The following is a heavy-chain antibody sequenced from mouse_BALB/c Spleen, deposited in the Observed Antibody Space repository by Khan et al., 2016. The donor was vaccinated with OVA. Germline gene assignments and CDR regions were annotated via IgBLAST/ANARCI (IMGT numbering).Heavy chain of an antibody. CDR1: GFNIKDTY. V-gene: IGHV14-3*02. CDR3: DRMARK. Sequence: VQLQQSGAELVKPGATVKLSCTASGFNIKDTYMHWLKQRPEKGLEWIGRFDPPNGNTKYDPKFQGKATIKADTSHNTAYLQLNSLTSEDTAVYYCDRMARKWDQGTTLTVSS. J-gene: IGHJ2*01. CDR2: FDPPNGNT.